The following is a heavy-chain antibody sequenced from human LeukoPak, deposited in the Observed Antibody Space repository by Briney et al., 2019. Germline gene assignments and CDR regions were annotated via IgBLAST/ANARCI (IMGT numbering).Heavy chain of an antibody. CDR3: ARVAPLRLGELSFLRFWDY. D-gene: IGHD3-16*02. J-gene: IGHJ4*02. V-gene: IGHV1-2*02. Sequence: ASVKVSCKASGYTFTVYYMHWVRQAPGQGLEWMGWINPNSGGTNYAQKFQGRATMTRDTSISTAYMELSRLRSDDTAVYYCARVAPLRLGELSFLRFWDYWGQGTLVTVSS. CDR2: INPNSGGT. CDR1: GYTFTVYY.